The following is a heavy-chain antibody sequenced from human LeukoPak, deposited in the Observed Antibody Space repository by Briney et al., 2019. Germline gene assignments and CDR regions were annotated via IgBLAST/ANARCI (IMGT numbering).Heavy chain of an antibody. D-gene: IGHD2-2*01. CDR2: IYYSGST. Sequence: SETLSLTCTVSGGSVSSSSYYWGWIRQPPGKGLEWIGSIYYSGSTYYNPSLESRLTISVDTSKNQFSLKLSSVTAADTAVYYCARGSPYQHWGQGTLVTVSS. J-gene: IGHJ4*02. V-gene: IGHV4-39*01. CDR3: ARGSPYQH. CDR1: GGSVSSSSYY.